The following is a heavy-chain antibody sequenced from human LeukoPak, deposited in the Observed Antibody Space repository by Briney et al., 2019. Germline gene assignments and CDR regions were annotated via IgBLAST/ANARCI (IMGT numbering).Heavy chain of an antibody. Sequence: PSQTLSLACAVSGGSISSGGYSWSWIRQPPGKGLEWIGYIYHSGSTYYNPSLKSRVTISVDRSKNQFSLKLSSVTAADTAVYYCARAGGSSWYGAYYYYGMDVWGQGTTVTVSS. V-gene: IGHV4-30-2*01. CDR2: IYHSGST. CDR1: GGSISSGGYS. J-gene: IGHJ6*02. D-gene: IGHD6-13*01. CDR3: ARAGGSSWYGAYYYYGMDV.